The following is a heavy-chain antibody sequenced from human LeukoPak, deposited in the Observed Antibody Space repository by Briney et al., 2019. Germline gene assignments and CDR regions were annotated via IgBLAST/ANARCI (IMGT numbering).Heavy chain of an antibody. Sequence: GGSLRLSCAASGFTFSTYSMNWIRQAPGKGLEWVSSISSSSSYIYYADSVKGRFTISRDKAKNSLYLQMNSLRDEDTAVYYCAKWSGMATVTSDYWGKGALVTVSS. V-gene: IGHV3-21*01. CDR3: AKWSGMATVTSDY. J-gene: IGHJ4*02. CDR2: ISSSSSYI. CDR1: GFTFSTYS. D-gene: IGHD5-24*01.